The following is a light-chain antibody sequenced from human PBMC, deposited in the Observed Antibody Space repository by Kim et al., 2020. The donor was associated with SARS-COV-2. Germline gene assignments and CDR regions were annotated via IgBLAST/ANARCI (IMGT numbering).Light chain of an antibody. V-gene: IGLV3-19*01. CDR2: DKN. Sequence: GQTVRITCQGDSLRSYDASWYQKKPGQAPVLVIYDKNNRPSGIPDRFSGSSSGNTASLTITGAQAEDEADYYCNARDSSGNHPPWVFGGGTQLTVL. CDR3: NARDSSGNHPPWV. CDR1: SLRSYD. J-gene: IGLJ3*02.